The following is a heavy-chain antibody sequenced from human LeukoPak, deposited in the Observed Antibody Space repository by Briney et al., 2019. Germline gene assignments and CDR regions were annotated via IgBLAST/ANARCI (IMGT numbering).Heavy chain of an antibody. V-gene: IGHV3-33*01. D-gene: IGHD3-3*02. CDR3: ARSALDY. J-gene: IGHJ4*02. CDR2: IWYDGNNK. CDR1: GFTFSSYG. Sequence: PGGSLRLSCAASGFTFSSYGIHWVRQAPGKGLEWVAIIWYDGNNKYYADSVKGRFTVSRDNSKNTLYPQMNSLRVEDTAVYYCARSALDYWGQGTLVTVSS.